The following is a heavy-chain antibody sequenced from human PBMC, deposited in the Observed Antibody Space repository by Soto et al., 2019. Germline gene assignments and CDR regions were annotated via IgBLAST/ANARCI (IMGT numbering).Heavy chain of an antibody. Sequence: GSLRLSCAASGFTFSSYAMSWVRQAPGKGLEWVSAISGSGGSTYYADSVKGRFTISRDNSKNTLYLQMNSLRAEDTAVYYCAKDWGAAAGTGQTFDYWGQGTRVTVSS. CDR2: ISGSGGST. J-gene: IGHJ4*02. CDR1: GFTFSSYA. D-gene: IGHD6-13*01. V-gene: IGHV3-23*01. CDR3: AKDWGAAAGTGQTFDY.